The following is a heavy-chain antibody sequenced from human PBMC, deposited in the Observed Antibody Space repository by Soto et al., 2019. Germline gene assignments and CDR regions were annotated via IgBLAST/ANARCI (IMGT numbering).Heavy chain of an antibody. Sequence: PSETLSLTCAVSGGSISRGGSSWTWIRQPPGKGLEWIGYIYHSGSTYYNPSLKSRVTISLDRSKNQFSLRLSSVTAADTAVYYCARGAVVNFDSWGQGTLVTVSS. V-gene: IGHV4-30-2*01. CDR3: ARGAVVNFDS. J-gene: IGHJ4*02. D-gene: IGHD3-22*01. CDR2: IYHSGST. CDR1: GGSISRGGSS.